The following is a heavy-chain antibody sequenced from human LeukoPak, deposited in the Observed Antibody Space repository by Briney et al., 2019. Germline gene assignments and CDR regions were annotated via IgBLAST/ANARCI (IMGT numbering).Heavy chain of an antibody. D-gene: IGHD4-17*01. V-gene: IGHV4-61*02. CDR1: GGSISSGSYY. J-gene: IGHJ6*03. Sequence: SETLSLTCTVSGGSISSGSYYWSWIRQPAGKGLEWIGRIYTSGSTNYNPSLKSRVTISVDTSKNQFSLKLSSVTAADTAVYYRARAHTTVTRFNYYYYMDVWGKGTTVTVSS. CDR2: IYTSGST. CDR3: ARAHTTVTRFNYYYYMDV.